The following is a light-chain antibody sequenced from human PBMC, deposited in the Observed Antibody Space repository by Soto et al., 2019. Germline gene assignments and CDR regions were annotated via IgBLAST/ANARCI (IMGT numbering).Light chain of an antibody. CDR2: DAS. J-gene: IGKJ2*01. Sequence: EIVLTQSPGTLSLSPGERATLSCRASQSVTSNYLAWYQQKPGQAPRLLIYDASSSATGMPDRFSGSGSGTDFALTIRQLEPEDFAVYYCHQSRSLPKTFGQGTKLEIK. CDR1: QSVTSNY. CDR3: HQSRSLPKT. V-gene: IGKV3-20*01.